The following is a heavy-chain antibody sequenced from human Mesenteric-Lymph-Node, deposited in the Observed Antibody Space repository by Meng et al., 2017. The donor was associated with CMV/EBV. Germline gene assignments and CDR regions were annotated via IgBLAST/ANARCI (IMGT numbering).Heavy chain of an antibody. Sequence: FSGYYWSWIRQPPGKGLEWIGEINHSGSTNYNPSLKSRVTISVDTSKNQFSLKLSSVTAADTAVYYCARGAVGYCSSTSCYTDYLDYWGQGTLVTVSS. CDR1: FSGYY. J-gene: IGHJ4*02. V-gene: IGHV4-34*01. D-gene: IGHD2-2*02. CDR2: INHSGST. CDR3: ARGAVGYCSSTSCYTDYLDY.